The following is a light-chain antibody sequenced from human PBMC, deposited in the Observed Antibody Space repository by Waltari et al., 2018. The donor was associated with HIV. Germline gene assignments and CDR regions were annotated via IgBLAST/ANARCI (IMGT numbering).Light chain of an antibody. CDR2: AVS. CDR3: NSYTSISTWV. J-gene: IGLJ3*02. CDR1: SSDVGSYSY. Sequence: QSALTQPASVSGSPGQSITISCTGSSSDVGSYSYVSWYQQHPGKAPKLMIYAVSYRPSGVSKRFARPKSGNTASLTISGLQAEDEADYYCNSYTSISTWVFGGGTKLTVL. V-gene: IGLV2-14*01.